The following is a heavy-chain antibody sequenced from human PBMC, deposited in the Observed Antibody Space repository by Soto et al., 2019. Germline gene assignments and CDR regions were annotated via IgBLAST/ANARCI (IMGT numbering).Heavy chain of an antibody. CDR3: ARQLRVIRHYYMDV. J-gene: IGHJ6*03. V-gene: IGHV4-39*01. CDR1: GCSISSSSYY. CDR2: IYYSGST. D-gene: IGHD3-10*01. Sequence: SETLSLTCTVSGCSISSSSYYWGWIRQPPGKGLEWIGSIYYSGSTYYNPSLKSRVTISVDTSKNQFPLKLSSVTAADTAVYYCARQLRVIRHYYMDVWGKGTTVTVSS.